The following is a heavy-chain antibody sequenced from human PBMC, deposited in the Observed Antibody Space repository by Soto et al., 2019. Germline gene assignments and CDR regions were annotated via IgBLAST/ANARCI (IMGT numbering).Heavy chain of an antibody. CDR2: INPSGGST. Sequence: QVQLVQSGAEVKKPGASVKVSCKAFGYTFTTYYIHWVRQAPGQGLEWMGIINPSGGSTTYAQSFQGRVTMTRDTSTSTVYVGLSSLTSDDTAVYYCARSDFDWLSEARYYFDYWGQGTLITVSS. D-gene: IGHD3-9*01. CDR1: GYTFTTYY. CDR3: ARSDFDWLSEARYYFDY. V-gene: IGHV1-46*01. J-gene: IGHJ4*02.